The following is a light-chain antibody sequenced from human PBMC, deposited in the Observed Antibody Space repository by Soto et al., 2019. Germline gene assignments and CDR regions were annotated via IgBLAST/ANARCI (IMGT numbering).Light chain of an antibody. V-gene: IGLV3-21*02. J-gene: IGLJ2*01. CDR1: NIGANS. Sequence: SYELTQTPSVSVAPGQTARITCGGDNIGANSVHWYQQKPGQAPILVVYDDSDRPSGIPERFSGSNSGNTAALTITRVEGGDEAYYYCQVLHSSRGVFGGGTKLTVL. CDR3: QVLHSSRGV. CDR2: DDS.